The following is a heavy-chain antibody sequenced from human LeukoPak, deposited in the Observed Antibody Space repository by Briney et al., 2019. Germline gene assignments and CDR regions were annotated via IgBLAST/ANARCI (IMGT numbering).Heavy chain of an antibody. D-gene: IGHD4-17*01. V-gene: IGHV3-48*01. J-gene: IGHJ4*02. CDR3: ASRSGSDYGDYGEY. CDR2: ISSSSTTI. Sequence: GGSLRLSCAASGFTFSNNNMNWVRQAPGKGLEWVSYISSSSTTIYYADSVKGRFTISRDNAKNSLYLQMNSLRAEDTAVYYCASRSGSDYGDYGEYWGQGTLVTVSS. CDR1: GFTFSNNN.